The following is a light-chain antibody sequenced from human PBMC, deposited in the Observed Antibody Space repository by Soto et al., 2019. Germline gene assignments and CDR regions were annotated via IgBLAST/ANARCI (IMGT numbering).Light chain of an antibody. V-gene: IGLV2-14*01. CDR1: SSDIGFYNY. CDR3: SSYSTSFFYV. CDR2: GVT. J-gene: IGLJ1*01. Sequence: QSALTQPASVSGSPGQSITISCTGTSSDIGFYNYVSWYQQSPGKAPKLLIYGVTNRPSGISYRFPGSKSGSTASLTIYGLRDEDEADYYCSSYSTSFFYVFGTGTKVTVL.